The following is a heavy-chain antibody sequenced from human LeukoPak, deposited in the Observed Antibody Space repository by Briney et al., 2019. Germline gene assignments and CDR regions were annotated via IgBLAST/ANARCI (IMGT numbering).Heavy chain of an antibody. CDR3: AKDKGWVGATTWAFDC. Sequence: GGSLRLSCAASGFTFSSYAMSWVRQAPGKGLEWVSAISGTGGSTYYADSVRGRFTISRDNSKNTLYLQMNSLRPEDTAVYYCAKDKGWVGATTWAFDCWGQGTLVTVSS. V-gene: IGHV3-23*01. J-gene: IGHJ4*02. D-gene: IGHD1-26*01. CDR2: ISGTGGST. CDR1: GFTFSSYA.